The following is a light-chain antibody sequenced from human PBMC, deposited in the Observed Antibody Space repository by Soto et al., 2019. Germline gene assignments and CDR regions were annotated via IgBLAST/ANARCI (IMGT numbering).Light chain of an antibody. CDR3: QQSYSLPIT. CDR1: QDISNY. Sequence: DIQMTQSPSSLSASVGDRVTITCRASQDISNYLNWYQQRPGKAPKLLIYDASNLERGVPSRFSGTRSGTHFTFAITSVQPEDVARYYCQQSYSLPITFGQGTRLEI. J-gene: IGKJ5*01. CDR2: DAS. V-gene: IGKV1-33*01.